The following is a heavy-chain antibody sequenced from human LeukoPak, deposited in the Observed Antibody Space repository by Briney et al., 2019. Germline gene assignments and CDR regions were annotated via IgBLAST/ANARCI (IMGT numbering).Heavy chain of an antibody. J-gene: IGHJ5*02. CDR3: ATTVGDYWSDP. CDR2: IKQDGSEK. Sequence: PGGSLRLSCAASGFTFSSYWMSWVRQAPGKGLEWVANIKQDGSEKYYVDSVKGRFTISRDNAKNSLYLQMNSLRAEDTAVYYCATTVGDYWSDPWGQGTLVTVSS. CDR1: GFTFSSYW. D-gene: IGHD3-10*01. V-gene: IGHV3-7*01.